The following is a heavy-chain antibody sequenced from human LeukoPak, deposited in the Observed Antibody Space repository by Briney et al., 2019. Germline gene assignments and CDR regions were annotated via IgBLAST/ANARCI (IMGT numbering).Heavy chain of an antibody. Sequence: GRSLRLSCAASGFTFSSYGMHWVRQAPGKGLEWVAVIWYDGSNKYYADSVKGRFTISRDNSKNTLYLQMNSLRAEDTAVYYCAKVYPYYYESSAGRNSFDIWGQGTMVTVSS. CDR2: IWYDGSNK. D-gene: IGHD3-22*01. CDR3: AKVYPYYYESSAGRNSFDI. J-gene: IGHJ3*02. CDR1: GFTFSSYG. V-gene: IGHV3-33*06.